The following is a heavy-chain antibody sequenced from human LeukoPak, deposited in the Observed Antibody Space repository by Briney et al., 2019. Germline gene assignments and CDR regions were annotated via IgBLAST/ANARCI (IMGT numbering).Heavy chain of an antibody. D-gene: IGHD6-13*01. J-gene: IGHJ4*02. CDR2: VKQDGTEK. Sequence: PGGSLRVSCEASGFTLRDYRMTWVRQAPGKGLEWVANVKQDGTEKFYVDSVKGRFTITRDNGKNSLYLQMNSLRVEDTAIYYCARAGGTSWADYWGQGTLVTVSS. CDR1: GFTLRDYR. V-gene: IGHV3-7*01. CDR3: ARAGGTSWADY.